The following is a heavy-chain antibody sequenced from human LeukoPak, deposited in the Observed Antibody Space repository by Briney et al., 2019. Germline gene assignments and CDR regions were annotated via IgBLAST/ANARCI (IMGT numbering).Heavy chain of an antibody. CDR2: IWYDGSNK. CDR1: GFTFSSYG. D-gene: IGHD4-17*01. J-gene: IGHJ4*02. Sequence: GGSLRLSCAASGFTFSSYGMHWVRQAPGKGLEWVAVIWYDGSNKYYADSVKGRFTISRDNSKNTLYLQMNSLRAEDTAVYYCARDGYGDYIDYWGQGTLVTVSS. V-gene: IGHV3-33*01. CDR3: ARDGYGDYIDY.